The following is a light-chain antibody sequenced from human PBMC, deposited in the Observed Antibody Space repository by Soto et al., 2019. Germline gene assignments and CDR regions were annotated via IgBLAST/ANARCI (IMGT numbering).Light chain of an antibody. CDR3: SSYTRSSTPYI. V-gene: IGLV2-14*01. CDR2: EVS. Sequence: QSVLTRPASVSGSPGQSITISCTGTSSDVGGYNYVSWYQQHPGKAPKLMIYEVSNRPSRVSNRFSGSKSGNTASLTISGLQAEDEADYYCSSYTRSSTPYIYGTGTKVTVL. CDR1: SSDVGGYNY. J-gene: IGLJ1*01.